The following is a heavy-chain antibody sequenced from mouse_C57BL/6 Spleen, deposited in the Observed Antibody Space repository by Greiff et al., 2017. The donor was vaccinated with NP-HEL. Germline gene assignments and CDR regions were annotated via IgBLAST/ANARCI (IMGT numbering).Heavy chain of an antibody. CDR3: ARSSLRDGYFDY. CDR1: GYTFTDYN. V-gene: IGHV1-18*01. J-gene: IGHJ2*01. CDR2: INPNNGGT. Sequence: EVHLVESGPELVKPGASVKIPCKASGYTFTDYNMDWVKQSHGKSLEWIGDINPNNGGTIYNQKFKGKATLTVDKSSSTAYMELRSLTSEDTAVYYCARSSLRDGYFDYWGQGTTLTVSS. D-gene: IGHD1-1*01.